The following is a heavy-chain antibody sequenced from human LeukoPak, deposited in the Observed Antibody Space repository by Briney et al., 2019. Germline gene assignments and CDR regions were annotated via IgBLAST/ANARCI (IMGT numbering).Heavy chain of an antibody. D-gene: IGHD6-19*01. CDR2: ISSGSSTI. V-gene: IGHV3-48*02. CDR3: ARGGLEWLSY. Sequence: SGGSLRLSCAASGFTFSSYSMNWVRQAPGKGLEWVSYISSGSSTIYYAHSLKGRFTISRDNAKNSLYLQMNSLRDEDTAVYYCARGGLEWLSYWGQGTLVTVSS. CDR1: GFTFSSYS. J-gene: IGHJ4*02.